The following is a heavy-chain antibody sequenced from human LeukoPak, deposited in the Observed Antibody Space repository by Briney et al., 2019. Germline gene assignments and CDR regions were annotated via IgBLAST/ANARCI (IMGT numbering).Heavy chain of an antibody. CDR2: IRYDGSNK. D-gene: IGHD2-15*01. CDR1: GFTSSSYG. J-gene: IGHJ4*02. CDR3: AKMGEAVVAASYFDY. V-gene: IGHV3-30*02. Sequence: PGGSLRLSCAASGFTSSSYGMHWVRQAPGKGLEWVAFIRYDGSNKYYADSVKGRFTISRDNSKNTLYLQMNSLRAEDTAVYYCAKMGEAVVAASYFDYWGQGTLVTVSS.